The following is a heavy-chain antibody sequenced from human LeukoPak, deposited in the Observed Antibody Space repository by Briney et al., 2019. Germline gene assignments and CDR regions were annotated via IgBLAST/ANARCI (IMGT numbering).Heavy chain of an antibody. CDR2: ISGSGGST. CDR1: GFTFSSYA. J-gene: IGHJ4*02. Sequence: GGSLRLSCAASGFTFSSYAMSWVRQAPGKGLEWVSAISGSGGSTYYADSVKGRFTISRDISKNTLYLQMNSLRAEDSAVYYCAKVSSGPYFDYWGQGTLVTVSS. CDR3: AKVSSGPYFDY. V-gene: IGHV3-23*01.